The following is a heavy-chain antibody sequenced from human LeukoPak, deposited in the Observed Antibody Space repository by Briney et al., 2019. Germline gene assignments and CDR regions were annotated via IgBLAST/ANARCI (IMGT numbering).Heavy chain of an antibody. V-gene: IGHV1-69*13. CDR2: IIPIFGTA. J-gene: IGHJ5*02. Sequence: ASVKVSCKASGGTFSSYAISWVRQAPGQGLEWMGGIIPIFGTANYAQKFQGRVTITADESTSTAYMELSSLRSEDTAVYYCARRHYYGSGSYYNPLFWFDPWGQGTLVTVSS. CDR1: GGTFSSYA. CDR3: ARRHYYGSGSYYNPLFWFDP. D-gene: IGHD3-10*01.